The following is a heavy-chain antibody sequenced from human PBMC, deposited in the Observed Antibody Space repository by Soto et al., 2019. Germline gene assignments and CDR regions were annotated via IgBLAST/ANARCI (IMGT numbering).Heavy chain of an antibody. Sequence: QVQLQESGPGLVKPSETLSLTCTVSGGSISSYYWSWIRQPPGKGLEWIGYIYYSGSTDYNPSLKSRGTKSADTSHNPSPLNPSSLTPEDTAFYYCARRCGAALDYWGQGTLVTVSS. CDR3: ARRCGAALDY. V-gene: IGHV4-59*08. J-gene: IGHJ4*02. D-gene: IGHD2-15*01. CDR1: GGSISSYY. CDR2: IYYSGST.